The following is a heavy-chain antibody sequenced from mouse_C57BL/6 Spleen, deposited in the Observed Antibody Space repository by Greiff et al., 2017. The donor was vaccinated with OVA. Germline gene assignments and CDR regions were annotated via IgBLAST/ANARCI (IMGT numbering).Heavy chain of an antibody. J-gene: IGHJ2*01. CDR3: ARLYYGSSYGYFDY. V-gene: IGHV1-55*01. D-gene: IGHD1-1*01. Sequence: VQLQQPGAELVPPVASVPMSCKASFFSFTCYWLTCVTPRPFPCLAWLGDIYPGSGSTYYNEKFKCKATLTVDTSSSTAYMQLSSLTSEDSAVYYCARLYYGSSYGYFDYWGQGTTLTVSS. CDR1: FFSFTCYW. CDR2: IYPGSGST.